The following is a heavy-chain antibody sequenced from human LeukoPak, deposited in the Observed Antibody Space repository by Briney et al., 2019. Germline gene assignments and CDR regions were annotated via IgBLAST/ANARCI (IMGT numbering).Heavy chain of an antibody. J-gene: IGHJ4*02. CDR2: ISYEGSNK. Sequence: GGSLRLSCAASGFTFSSYAMHWVRQAPGKGLEWVAVISYEGSNKYYADSVKGRFTISRDNSKNTLYLQMNSLRAEDTAVYYCARDRLAKLVVPAATTPIDYWGQGTLVTVSS. V-gene: IGHV3-30-3*01. CDR1: GFTFSSYA. CDR3: ARDRLAKLVVPAATTPIDY. D-gene: IGHD2-2*01.